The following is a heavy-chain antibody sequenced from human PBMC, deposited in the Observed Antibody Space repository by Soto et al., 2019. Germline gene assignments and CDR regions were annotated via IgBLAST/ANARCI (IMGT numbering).Heavy chain of an antibody. Sequence: PGGSLRLSCAASGFTFFSYGMHWVRQAPGKAPEWVAVISYDGNNKYYADSVKGRFTISRGNSKNTLYLQMNSLRAEDTAVYYCAKDRGELRLFFDDWGQGALVTVSS. CDR1: GFTFFSYG. V-gene: IGHV3-30*18. D-gene: IGHD1-7*01. CDR3: AKDRGELRLFFDD. J-gene: IGHJ4*02. CDR2: ISYDGNNK.